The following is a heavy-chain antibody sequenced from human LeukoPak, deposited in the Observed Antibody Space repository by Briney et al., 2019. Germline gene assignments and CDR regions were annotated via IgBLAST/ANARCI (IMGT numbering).Heavy chain of an antibody. D-gene: IGHD3-10*01. Sequence: SETLSLTCTVSGGSISSSSYYWGWIRQPPGKGLEWIGSIYYSGSTYYNPSLKSRVTISVDTSKNQFSLKLSSVTAADTAVYYCARELPMVRGVIGGTGFDYWGQGTLVTVSS. CDR1: GGSISSSSYY. V-gene: IGHV4-39*07. CDR2: IYYSGST. J-gene: IGHJ4*02. CDR3: ARELPMVRGVIGGTGFDY.